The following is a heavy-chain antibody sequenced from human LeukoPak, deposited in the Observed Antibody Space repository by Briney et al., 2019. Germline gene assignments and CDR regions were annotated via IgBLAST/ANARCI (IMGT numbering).Heavy chain of an antibody. D-gene: IGHD3-22*01. V-gene: IGHV3-48*02. J-gene: IGHJ4*02. CDR2: ISSSSTI. CDR3: ARNYDSSGYYYVGVDY. CDR1: GFTFSSYS. Sequence: PGGSLRLSCAASGFTFSSYSMNWVRQAPGKGREWVSYISSSSTIYYADSVKGRFTISRDNAKNSLYLQMNSLRDDDTAVYYCARNYDSSGYYYVGVDYWGQGTLVTVSS.